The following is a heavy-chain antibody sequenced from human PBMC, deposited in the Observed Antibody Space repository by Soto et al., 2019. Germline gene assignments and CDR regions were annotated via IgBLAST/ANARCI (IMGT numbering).Heavy chain of an antibody. CDR3: ASEGRGQIWSTDAFDI. V-gene: IGHV1-69*13. CDR2: IIPIFGTA. Sequence: SVKVSCKASGGTFSSYAISWVRQAPGQGLEWMGGIIPIFGTANYAQKFQGRVTITADESTSTAYMELSSLRSEDTAVYYCASEGRGQIWSTDAFDIWGQGTTVTVSS. J-gene: IGHJ3*02. D-gene: IGHD5-18*01. CDR1: GGTFSSYA.